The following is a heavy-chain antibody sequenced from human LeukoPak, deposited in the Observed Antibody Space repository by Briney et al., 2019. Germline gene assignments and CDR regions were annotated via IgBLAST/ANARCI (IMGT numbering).Heavy chain of an antibody. D-gene: IGHD2-21*01. CDR1: GFTFSSYA. V-gene: IGHV3-30-3*01. CDR3: ARDPKSGGVVIAIE. J-gene: IGHJ4*02. Sequence: GGSLRLSCAASGFTFSSYAMHWVRQAPGKGLEWVAVISYDGSNKYYADSVKGRFTISRDNSKNTLYLQMNSLRAEDTAVYYCARDPKSGGVVIAIEWGQGTLVTVSS. CDR2: ISYDGSNK.